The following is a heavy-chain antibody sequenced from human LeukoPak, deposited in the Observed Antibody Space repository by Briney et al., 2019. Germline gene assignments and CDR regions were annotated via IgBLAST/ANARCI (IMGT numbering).Heavy chain of an antibody. J-gene: IGHJ4*02. V-gene: IGHV3-7*01. Sequence: GGSLRLSCAASGFTFSSYWMSWVRQAPGKGLEWVANIKPDGGEKYYVDSVKSRFTISRDNAKNSLNLQMNSLRVEDTAVYYCARVNYGSGTCFDYWGQGTLVTVSS. CDR1: GFTFSSYW. D-gene: IGHD3-10*01. CDR3: ARVNYGSGTCFDY. CDR2: IKPDGGEK.